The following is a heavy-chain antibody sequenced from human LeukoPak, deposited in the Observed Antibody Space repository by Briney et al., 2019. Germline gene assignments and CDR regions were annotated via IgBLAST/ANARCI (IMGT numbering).Heavy chain of an antibody. Sequence: GGSLRLSCAASGFTFSSYAMHWVRQAPGKGLEWVAVISYDGSNKYYADSVKGRFTISRDNSKNTLYLQMNSLRAEDTAVYYCARDGWELPRDYYFDYWGQGTLVTVSS. J-gene: IGHJ4*02. D-gene: IGHD1-26*01. CDR3: ARDGWELPRDYYFDY. CDR2: ISYDGSNK. V-gene: IGHV3-30-3*01. CDR1: GFTFSSYA.